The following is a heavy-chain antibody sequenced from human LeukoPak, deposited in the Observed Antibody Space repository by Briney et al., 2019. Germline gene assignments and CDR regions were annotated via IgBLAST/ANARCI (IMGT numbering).Heavy chain of an antibody. D-gene: IGHD6-13*01. V-gene: IGHV4-34*01. CDR2: INHSGST. CDR1: GGSFSGYY. J-gene: IGHJ4*02. CDR3: ARVNPIAAAGITDY. Sequence: SETLSLTCAVYGGSFSGYYWSWIRQPPGKGLERIGEINHSGSTNYNPSLKSRVTISVDTSKNQFSLKLSSVTAADTAVYYCARVNPIAAAGITDYWGQGTLVTVSS.